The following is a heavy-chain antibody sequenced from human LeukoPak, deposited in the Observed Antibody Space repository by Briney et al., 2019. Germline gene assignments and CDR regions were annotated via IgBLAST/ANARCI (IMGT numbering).Heavy chain of an antibody. D-gene: IGHD2-2*01. CDR3: ARAEGAVETPAATVYYYMDV. V-gene: IGHV1-8*01. J-gene: IGHJ6*03. CDR1: GYTFTSYD. CDR2: MRPNSGNT. Sequence: GSSVKVSCKASGYTFTSYDINCVRQATGQGLEGMGWMRPNSGNTGYAQKFQGRVTLTSNTYISTAYMELSSLRSEDTAVYYCARAEGAVETPAATVYYYMDVWGKGTTVTVSS.